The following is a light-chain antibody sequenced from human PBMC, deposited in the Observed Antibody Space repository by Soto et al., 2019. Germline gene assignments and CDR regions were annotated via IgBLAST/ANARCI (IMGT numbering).Light chain of an antibody. CDR2: SAS. V-gene: IGKV1-39*01. J-gene: IGKJ5*01. CDR1: QSISSF. CDR3: QQSYSSPPIT. Sequence: DIQMTQSPSSLSASVGDRITITCRASQSISSFLNWYQQKPGKSPKLLIYSASSLQSGFPPRFSGSGSGTHFTLTINILQPEDFATYYCQQSYSSPPITFGQGTRLEIK.